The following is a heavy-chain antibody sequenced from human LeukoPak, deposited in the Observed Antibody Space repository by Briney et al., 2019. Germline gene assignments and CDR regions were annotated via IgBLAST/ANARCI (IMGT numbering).Heavy chain of an antibody. CDR1: GYTFTSYG. CDR3: ARDLANRGSYYPFDY. V-gene: IGHV1-18*01. Sequence: ASVKVSCKASGYTFTSYGISWVRQAPGQGLEWMGWISAYNGNTNYAQKLQGRVTMTTDTSTSTAYMELRSLRSDDTAVYYCARDLANRGSYYPFDYWGQGTLVTVSS. J-gene: IGHJ4*02. D-gene: IGHD1-26*01. CDR2: ISAYNGNT.